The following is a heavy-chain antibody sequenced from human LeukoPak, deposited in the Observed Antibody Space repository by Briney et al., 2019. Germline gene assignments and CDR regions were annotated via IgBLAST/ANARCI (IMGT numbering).Heavy chain of an antibody. CDR2: ISYDGSNK. Sequence: PGGSLRLSCAASGFTFSSYAMHWVRQAPGKGLEWVAVISYDGSNKYYADSVKGRFTISRDNSKNTLYLQMNSLRAEDTAVYYCARALKTGGGTDWGQGTLVTVSS. J-gene: IGHJ4*02. CDR3: ARALKTGGGTD. V-gene: IGHV3-30-3*01. D-gene: IGHD1-1*01. CDR1: GFTFSSYA.